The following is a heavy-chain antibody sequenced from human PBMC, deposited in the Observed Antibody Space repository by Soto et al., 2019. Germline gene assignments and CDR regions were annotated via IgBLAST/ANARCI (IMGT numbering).Heavy chain of an antibody. J-gene: IGHJ6*02. CDR3: ARAKYSEDYIYYYYGMDV. D-gene: IGHD5-12*01. Sequence: GGSLRLSCAASGISFSSYSMNWVRQAPGKGLEWVSYISSTSNTIYYADSVKGRFTISRDNAKNSLCLQMNSLRDEDTAVYYCARAKYSEDYIYYYYGMDVWGQGTTVTVSS. V-gene: IGHV3-48*02. CDR2: ISSTSNTI. CDR1: GISFSSYS.